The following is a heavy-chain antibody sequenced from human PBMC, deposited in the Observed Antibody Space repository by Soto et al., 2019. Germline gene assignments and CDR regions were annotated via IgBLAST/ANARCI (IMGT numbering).Heavy chain of an antibody. D-gene: IGHD2-15*01. Sequence: EVKLLESGGGLVQPGGSMRLSCEASGFPFWTYSMSWVRQAPRKGLEWVSGISGSGTATYYTDSVKGRFTVSRDNSKDTLFLQMNTLRVEDTAVYYCAKDGVGVVAVTRWFDPWGLGTLVTVSS. CDR2: ISGSGTAT. J-gene: IGHJ5*02. V-gene: IGHV3-23*01. CDR1: GFPFWTYS. CDR3: AKDGVGVVAVTRWFDP.